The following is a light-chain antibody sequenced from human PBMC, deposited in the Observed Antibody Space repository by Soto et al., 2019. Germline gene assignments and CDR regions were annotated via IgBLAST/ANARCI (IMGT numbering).Light chain of an antibody. CDR1: ESISSW. CDR3: QQYKTNPLT. J-gene: IGKJ4*01. V-gene: IGKV1-5*03. CDR2: QAS. Sequence: DIPMTQSPSTLSASVGDRVTITCRASESISSWLAWYQQKPGKAPNLLIYQASTLESGVPSRFSGSGSGTEFTLTISGLQAEDFATYYCQQYKTNPLTFGGGTKVEIK.